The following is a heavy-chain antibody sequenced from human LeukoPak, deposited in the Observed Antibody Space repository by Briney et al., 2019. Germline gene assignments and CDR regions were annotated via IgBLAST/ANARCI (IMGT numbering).Heavy chain of an antibody. V-gene: IGHV4-59*08. CDR2: IYYSGNT. J-gene: IGHJ6*02. Sequence: PSETLSLTCSVSGGSISNYYWTWIRQPPGKGLEWIGYIYYSGNTNYNTSLKSRVTISLDTSKNQLSLKLTSVTAADTAVYYCARCSRGTSVGMDVWGQGTTVTVSS. D-gene: IGHD1-1*01. CDR1: GGSISNYY. CDR3: ARCSRGTSVGMDV.